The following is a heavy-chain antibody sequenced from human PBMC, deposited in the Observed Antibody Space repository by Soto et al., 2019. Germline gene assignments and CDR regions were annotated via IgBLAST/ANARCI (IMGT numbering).Heavy chain of an antibody. CDR1: GGSISSYY. CDR2: IYTSGST. CDR3: ARSRDGYNSYYYYGMDV. D-gene: IGHD5-12*01. V-gene: IGHV4-4*07. J-gene: IGHJ6*02. Sequence: LSLTCTVSGGSISSYYWSWIRQPAGKGLEWIGRIYTSGSTNYNPSLKSRVTMSVDTSKNQFSLKLSSVTAADTAVYYCARSRDGYNSYYYYGMDVWGQGTTVTVSS.